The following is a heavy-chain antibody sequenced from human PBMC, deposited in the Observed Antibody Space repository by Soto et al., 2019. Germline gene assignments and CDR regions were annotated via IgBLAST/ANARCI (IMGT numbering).Heavy chain of an antibody. CDR2: IIPFFDTP. D-gene: IGHD1-1*01. CDR1: GGTFSDFT. Sequence: QVQLVQSGAELRKPGSSVKVSCKASGGTFSDFTINWVRQAPGQRLEWMGGIIPFFDTPNYAERFQGRVTITADESTTTSFMEVSSLRSEDTAVYYCARNGTLTGYSYGMDVWGQGTMVTVSS. J-gene: IGHJ6*02. V-gene: IGHV1-69*01. CDR3: ARNGTLTGYSYGMDV.